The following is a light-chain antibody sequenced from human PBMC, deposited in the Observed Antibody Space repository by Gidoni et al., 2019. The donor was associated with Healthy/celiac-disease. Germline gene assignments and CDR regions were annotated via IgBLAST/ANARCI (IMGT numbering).Light chain of an antibody. CDR1: QSNSSY. CDR3: QQSYSTPYT. CDR2: AAA. V-gene: IGKV1-39*01. J-gene: IGKJ2*01. Sequence: DIQMTQSPSSLSASVGDRVTITCRASQSNSSYLNWYQQKPGKAPKLLIYAAASLQSGVPSRFSGSGSGTDFPLTISSLQPEDFATYYCQQSYSTPYTFGQGTKLEIK.